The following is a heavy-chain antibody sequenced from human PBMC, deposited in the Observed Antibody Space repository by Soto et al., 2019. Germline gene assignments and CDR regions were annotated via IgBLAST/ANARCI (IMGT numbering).Heavy chain of an antibody. CDR2: LITIFGTA. CDR3: ARIKYCSSTSCYIPTYYDGMDV. Sequence: QVQLVQSGAEVKKPGSSVKVSCKASGGTFSSYAISWVRQAPGQGLEWMGGLITIFGTAYYAQKFQGRVTITADESTSTAYMELSSLRSEDTALYYCARIKYCSSTSCYIPTYYDGMDVWGQGTTVTVSS. D-gene: IGHD2-2*02. CDR1: GGTFSSYA. V-gene: IGHV1-69*01. J-gene: IGHJ6*02.